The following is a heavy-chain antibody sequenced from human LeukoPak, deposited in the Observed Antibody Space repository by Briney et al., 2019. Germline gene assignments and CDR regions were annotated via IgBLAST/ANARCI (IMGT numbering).Heavy chain of an antibody. Sequence: GGSLRLSCAASGFTFSSYSMNWVRQAPGKGLEWVSSISSSSSYIYYADSVKGRFTISRDNAKNSLYLQMNSLRAEDTAVYYCARESVAGNRDFDYWGQGTLVTVSS. CDR2: ISSSSSYI. V-gene: IGHV3-21*01. CDR1: GFTFSSYS. J-gene: IGHJ4*02. D-gene: IGHD6-19*01. CDR3: ARESVAGNRDFDY.